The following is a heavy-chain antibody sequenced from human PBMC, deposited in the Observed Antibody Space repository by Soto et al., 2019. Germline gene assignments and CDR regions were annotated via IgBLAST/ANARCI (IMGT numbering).Heavy chain of an antibody. J-gene: IGHJ5*02. Sequence: PGGSLRLSCAASGFTFSDYYMSWIRQAPGKGLEWVSYISSSGSTIYYADSVKGRFTISRDNAKNSLYLQMNSLRAEDTAVYYCARERSKFYNWFDPWGQGTLVTVSS. CDR1: GFTFSDYY. CDR3: ARERSKFYNWFDP. V-gene: IGHV3-11*01. CDR2: ISSSGSTI.